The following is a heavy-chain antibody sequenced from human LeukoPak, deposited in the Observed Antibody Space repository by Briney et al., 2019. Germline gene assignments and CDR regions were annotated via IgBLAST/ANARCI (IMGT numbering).Heavy chain of an antibody. V-gene: IGHV3-30*04. CDR3: ASSCGGDCYDAFDI. D-gene: IGHD2-21*02. J-gene: IGHJ3*02. Sequence: GGSLRLSCAASGFTFSSYAMHWVRQAPGKGLEWVAVISYDGSNKYYADSVKGRFTISRDNSENTLYLQMNSLRAEDTAVYYCASSCGGDCYDAFDIWGQGTMVTVSS. CDR2: ISYDGSNK. CDR1: GFTFSSYA.